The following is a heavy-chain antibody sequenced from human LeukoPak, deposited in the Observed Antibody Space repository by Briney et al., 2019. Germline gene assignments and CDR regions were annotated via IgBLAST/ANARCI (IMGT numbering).Heavy chain of an antibody. CDR2: IYYSGST. V-gene: IGHV4-39*01. J-gene: IGHJ4*02. D-gene: IGHD6-13*01. CDR1: GGSISSSSYY. Sequence: PSETLSLTCTVSGGSISSSSYYWGWIRQPPGKGLEWIGSIYYSGSTYYNPSLKSRVTISVDTSKNQFSLKLSSVTAADTAVYYRATYSSSWYWTVGYFDYWGQGTLVTVSS. CDR3: ATYSSSWYWTVGYFDY.